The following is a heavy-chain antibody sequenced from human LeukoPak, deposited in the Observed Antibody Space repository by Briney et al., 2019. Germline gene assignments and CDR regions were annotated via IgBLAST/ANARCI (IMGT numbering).Heavy chain of an antibody. CDR3: ARVGDSSGWLAYYYYYMDV. V-gene: IGHV1-8*02. CDR1: GYTFTSYG. D-gene: IGHD6-19*01. J-gene: IGHJ6*03. CDR2: MNPNSGNT. Sequence: ASVKVSCKASGYTFTSYGISWVRQAPGQGLEWMGWMNPNSGNTGYAQKFQGRVTMTRNTSISTAYMELSSLRSEDTAVYYCARVGDSSGWLAYYYYYMDVWGKGTTVTVSS.